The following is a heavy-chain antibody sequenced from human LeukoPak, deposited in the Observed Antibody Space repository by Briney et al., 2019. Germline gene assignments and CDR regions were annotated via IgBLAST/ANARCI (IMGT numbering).Heavy chain of an antibody. D-gene: IGHD2-2*02. CDR1: GFTFDDYA. Sequence: GGSLRLSCAASGFTFDDYAMHWVRQAPGKGLEWVSGISWNSGSIGYADSVKGRFTISRDNAKNSLYLQMNSLRAEDTALYYCALVPAAIRGYYYYGMDAWGQGTTVTVSS. CDR2: ISWNSGSI. CDR3: ALVPAAIRGYYYYGMDA. V-gene: IGHV3-9*01. J-gene: IGHJ6*02.